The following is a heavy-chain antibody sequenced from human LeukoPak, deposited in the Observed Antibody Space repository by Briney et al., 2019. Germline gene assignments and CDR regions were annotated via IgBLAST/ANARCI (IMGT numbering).Heavy chain of an antibody. Sequence: ASVKVSCKASGYTFTGYYMHWVRQAPGQGLEWMGWINPNSGGTNYAQKFQGRVTMTRDTSISTAYMELSRLRSDDTAVYYCARGAITMVRGVSLDKYYYYYYMDVWGKGTTVTVSS. V-gene: IGHV1-2*02. J-gene: IGHJ6*03. D-gene: IGHD3-10*01. CDR1: GYTFTGYY. CDR2: INPNSGGT. CDR3: ARGAITMVRGVSLDKYYYYYYMDV.